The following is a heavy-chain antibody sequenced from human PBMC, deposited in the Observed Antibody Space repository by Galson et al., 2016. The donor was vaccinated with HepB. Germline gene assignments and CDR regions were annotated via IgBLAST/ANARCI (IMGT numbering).Heavy chain of an antibody. V-gene: IGHV4-59*08. Sequence: SETLSLTCTVSGGSISSYYWNWIRQSPGKGLEWIGFISYSGRNNYNPSLKRRVTTSVDTSKNQFSLTLSSVTDADTAVYYWAGGITYVFDFWGQGALVTVSS. CDR1: GGSISSYY. J-gene: IGHJ3*01. D-gene: IGHD3-16*01. CDR3: AGGITYVFDF. CDR2: ISYSGRN.